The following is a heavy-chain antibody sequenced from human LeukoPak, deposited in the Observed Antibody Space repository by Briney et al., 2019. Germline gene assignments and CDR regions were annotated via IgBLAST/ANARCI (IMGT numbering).Heavy chain of an antibody. J-gene: IGHJ4*02. CDR3: ISGGGTADY. CDR2: TKIKTDDGTP. D-gene: IGHD1-1*01. V-gene: IGHV3-15*01. Sequence: GSLRLSCAASGFTFSTAWMNWMGWVRQAPGKGLEWVGLTKIKTDDGTPDYAALVKGRFTISRDDSKNTVYLEMHSLETEDTAVYYCISGGGTADYWGQGTLVSVSS. CDR1: GFTFSTAW.